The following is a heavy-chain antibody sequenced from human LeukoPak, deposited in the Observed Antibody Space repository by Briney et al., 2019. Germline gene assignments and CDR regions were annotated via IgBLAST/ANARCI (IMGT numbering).Heavy chain of an antibody. CDR2: INHSGYT. CDR1: GVPFSNYY. CDR3: TRAVAGHPD. J-gene: IGHJ4*02. D-gene: IGHD6-19*01. Sequence: SETPSLTCAVSGVPFSNYYWSWVRQSPRQGLEWIGEINHSGYTNYNPSLKSRVTMSIDTSKNQLSLTLTSVTAADAGVYYCTRAVAGHPDWGQGTLVTVSS. V-gene: IGHV4-34*01.